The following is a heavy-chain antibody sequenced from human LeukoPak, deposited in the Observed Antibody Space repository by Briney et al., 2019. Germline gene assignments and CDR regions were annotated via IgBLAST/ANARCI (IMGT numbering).Heavy chain of an antibody. Sequence: SVKVSCKASGCTFSSYAISWVRQAPGQGLEWMGGIIPICGRANYAQKFQGRVTITADESTSTAYMELSSLRSEDTAVYYCARALLTRDYYGSGVAWRDYYYYYGMDVWGQGTTVTVSS. CDR3: ARALLTRDYYGSGVAWRDYYYYYGMDV. CDR1: GCTFSSYA. CDR2: IIPICGRA. J-gene: IGHJ6*02. V-gene: IGHV1-69*13. D-gene: IGHD3-10*01.